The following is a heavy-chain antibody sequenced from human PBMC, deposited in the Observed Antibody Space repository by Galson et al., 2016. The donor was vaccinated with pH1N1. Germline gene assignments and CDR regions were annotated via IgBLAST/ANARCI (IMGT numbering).Heavy chain of an antibody. J-gene: IGHJ4*02. D-gene: IGHD3-22*01. CDR2: VIPIFSIV. CDR3: AKDRYFDTSGYYFESYY. Sequence: SVKVSCKASGGAFSRNAISWVRQAPGQGLECMGRVIPIFSIVKYAQKFQGRVTISADKSTSTAYMELRSLRSEDTAIYYCAKDRYFDTSGYYFESYYWGQGTLVTVSS. CDR1: GGAFSRNA. V-gene: IGHV1-69*04.